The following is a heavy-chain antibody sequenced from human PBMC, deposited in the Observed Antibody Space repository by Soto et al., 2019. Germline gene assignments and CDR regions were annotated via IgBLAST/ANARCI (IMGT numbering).Heavy chain of an antibody. D-gene: IGHD4-4*01. CDR3: SKDRGGKPYSNYLPYYGMDV. Sequence: PGGSLRLSCAASGFTFSSYAMSWVRQAPGKGLEWVSAISGSGGSTYYADTVKGRFTISRDNSKNTLYLQMNSLRAEDTAVYYCSKDRGGKPYSNYLPYYGMDVWGQGTTVTVSS. CDR2: ISGSGGST. CDR1: GFTFSSYA. J-gene: IGHJ6*02. V-gene: IGHV3-23*01.